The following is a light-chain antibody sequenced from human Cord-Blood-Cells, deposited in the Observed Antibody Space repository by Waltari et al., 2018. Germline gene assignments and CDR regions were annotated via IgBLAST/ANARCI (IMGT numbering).Light chain of an antibody. CDR2: AAS. Sequence: DIQMTQSPSSLSASVGDRVTIPCRASQSISSYLNWYQQKPGKAPKLLIYAASSLQSGVPSRCSGSGSGTDFTLTISSLQPEAFATYYCQQSYSTPPTFGQGTKVEIK. J-gene: IGKJ1*01. CDR3: QQSYSTPPT. V-gene: IGKV1-39*01. CDR1: QSISSY.